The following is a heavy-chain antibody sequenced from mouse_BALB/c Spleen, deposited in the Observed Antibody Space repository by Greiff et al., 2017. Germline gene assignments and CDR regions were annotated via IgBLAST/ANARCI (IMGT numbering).Heavy chain of an antibody. CDR1: GFTFSSYA. J-gene: IGHJ3*01. Sequence: EVQVVESGGGLVKPGGSLKLSCAASGFTFSSYAMSWVRQSPEKRLEWVAEISSGGSYTYYPDTVTGRFTISRDNAKNTLYLEMSSLRSEDTAMYYCAREGPGWFAYWGQGTLVTVSA. CDR3: AREGPGWFAY. CDR2: ISSGGSYT. V-gene: IGHV5-9-4*01.